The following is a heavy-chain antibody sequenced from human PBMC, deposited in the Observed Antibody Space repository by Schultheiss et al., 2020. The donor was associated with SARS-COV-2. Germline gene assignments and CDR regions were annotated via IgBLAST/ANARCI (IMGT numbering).Heavy chain of an antibody. J-gene: IGHJ4*02. CDR3: ARNYDTSGYYFFFDY. CDR1: GGSIRSYY. V-gene: IGHV4-59*01. D-gene: IGHD3-22*01. CDR2: IYYRGST. Sequence: SETLSLTCTVSGGSIRSYYWSWIRQPPGKGLEWIGYIYYRGSTNYNPSLKSRVNISVDTSKNQFSLKLSSVTAADTAVYYCARNYDTSGYYFFFDYWGQGTLVTVSS.